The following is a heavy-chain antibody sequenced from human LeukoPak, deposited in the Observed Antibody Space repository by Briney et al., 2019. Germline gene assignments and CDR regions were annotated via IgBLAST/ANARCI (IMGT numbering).Heavy chain of an antibody. CDR1: GFTFSSYE. V-gene: IGHV3-23*01. Sequence: GGSLRLSCAASGFTFSSYEMNWVRQAPGKGLEWVSCISGSVSSTDYADSVKGRFTISRDNSKNTLYLQMNSLRAEDTAVHYCAKIPRSTSWPEYCQHWGQGTLVTVSS. J-gene: IGHJ1*01. CDR3: AKIPRSTSWPEYCQH. D-gene: IGHD6-13*01. CDR2: ISGSVSST.